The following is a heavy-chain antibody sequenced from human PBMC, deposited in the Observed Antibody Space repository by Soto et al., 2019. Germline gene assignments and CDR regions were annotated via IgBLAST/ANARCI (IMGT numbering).Heavy chain of an antibody. CDR3: ARGAFGEVSFDY. J-gene: IGHJ4*02. CDR2: IGTSNANT. Sequence: ASVKVSCKASGYTFTSYGIGWVRQAPGQGLEWMGWIGTSNANTNYAKNLQGRVTMTTDTSTSTAYMDLRSLRSDDTAVYYCARGAFGEVSFDYWGQGTQVTVSS. V-gene: IGHV1-18*01. D-gene: IGHD3-10*01. CDR1: GYTFTSYG.